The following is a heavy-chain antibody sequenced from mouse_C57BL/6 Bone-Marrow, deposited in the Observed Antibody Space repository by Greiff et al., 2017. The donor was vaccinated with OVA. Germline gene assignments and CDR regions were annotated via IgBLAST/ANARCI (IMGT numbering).Heavy chain of an antibody. D-gene: IGHD1-1*01. Sequence: EVKLVESVAELVRPGASVKLSCTASGFNIKNTYMHWVKQRPEQGLEWIGRIDPANGNTKYAPKFQGKATITADTSSNTAYLQLSSLTSEDTAIYYCARPSPYYYGSSVAWFAYWGQGTLVTVSA. CDR3: ARPSPYYYGSSVAWFAY. J-gene: IGHJ3*01. CDR1: GFNIKNTY. V-gene: IGHV14-3*01. CDR2: IDPANGNT.